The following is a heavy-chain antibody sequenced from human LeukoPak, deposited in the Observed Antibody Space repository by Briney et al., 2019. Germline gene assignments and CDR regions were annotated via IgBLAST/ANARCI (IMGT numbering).Heavy chain of an antibody. Sequence: SSETLSLTCTVSGGSISNFYWIWIRQPPGKGLDWIGYIYTGGSTNHNASLKSRVYISVDTSKNQLSLKLISVTAADTAVYYCARHLFGGNWAPLDYWGQGSLVTVSS. V-gene: IGHV4-4*09. J-gene: IGHJ4*02. CDR3: ARHLFGGNWAPLDY. D-gene: IGHD4-23*01. CDR1: GGSISNFY. CDR2: IYTGGST.